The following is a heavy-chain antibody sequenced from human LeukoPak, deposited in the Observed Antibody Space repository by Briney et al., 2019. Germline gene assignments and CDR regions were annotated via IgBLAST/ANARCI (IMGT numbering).Heavy chain of an antibody. CDR3: ARDRYFDWFGLGMDV. J-gene: IGHJ6*02. Sequence: GASVKVSCKASGYTFTGYYMHWVRQAPGQGLEWMGWINPNSGGTNYAQKFQGRVTMTRDTSISTAYMELSRLRSDDTAVYYCARDRYFDWFGLGMDVWGQGTTVTVS. V-gene: IGHV1-2*02. CDR1: GYTFTGYY. CDR2: INPNSGGT. D-gene: IGHD3-9*01.